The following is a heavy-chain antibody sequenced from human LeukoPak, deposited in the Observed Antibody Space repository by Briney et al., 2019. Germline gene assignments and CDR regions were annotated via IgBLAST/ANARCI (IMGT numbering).Heavy chain of an antibody. CDR2: IIGNGGST. J-gene: IGHJ4*02. CDR1: GLTFDDYA. CDR3: AKGSNTGRGPYFDD. V-gene: IGHV3-43*02. Sequence: GGSLRLSCAASGLTFDDYAMHWVRQAPGKGLEWVSLIIGNGGSTYYADSVKGRFTISRDNSKNSLHLQMNSLRTEDTALYYCAKGSNTGRGPYFDDWGQGTLVTVSS. D-gene: IGHD3-16*01.